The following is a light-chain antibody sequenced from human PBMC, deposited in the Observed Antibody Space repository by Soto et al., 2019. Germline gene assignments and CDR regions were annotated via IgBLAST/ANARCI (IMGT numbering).Light chain of an antibody. CDR1: TSNIGANT. Sequence: QSVLTQPLSASGTPGQRVAFSCSGSTSNIGANTVNWYQQLPGAAPKLLIYSLSQRPSRVPDRFSGSKSGTSASLAISGLQSDDEADYCCAAWDDSLNGYVFGTGTKVTVL. CDR3: AAWDDSLNGYV. V-gene: IGLV1-44*01. CDR2: SLS. J-gene: IGLJ1*01.